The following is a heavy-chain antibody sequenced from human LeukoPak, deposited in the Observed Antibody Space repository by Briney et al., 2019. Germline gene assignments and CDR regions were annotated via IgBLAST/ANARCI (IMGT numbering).Heavy chain of an antibody. J-gene: IGHJ5*02. V-gene: IGHV1-2*02. CDR2: INPNSGGT. Sequence: GASVKVSCKASGHTFTVYYIHWVRQAPGQGLEWMGWINPNSGGTNYAQKFQGRVTMTRDTSISTAYMELRSLRSDDTAIYYCARDGRHRLLWVGGFEGGWFDPWGQGTLVTVSS. CDR3: ARDGRHRLLWVGGFEGGWFDP. D-gene: IGHD3-10*01. CDR1: GHTFTVYY.